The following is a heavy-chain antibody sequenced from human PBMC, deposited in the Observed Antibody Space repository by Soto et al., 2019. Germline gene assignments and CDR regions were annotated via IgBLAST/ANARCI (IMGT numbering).Heavy chain of an antibody. CDR2: MYHSGST. J-gene: IGHJ5*02. CDR3: ARVGGTPYNWFDP. Sequence: PSETLSLTCAVSGGSISSGDYLWSWIRQSPGKGLEWIAYMYHSGSTYYNPSLRSRVTISVDKSKNQLSLNLTSVTAADTAVYYCARVGGTPYNWFDPWGQGTLVTV. D-gene: IGHD2-15*01. V-gene: IGHV4-30-2*06. CDR1: GGSISSGDYL.